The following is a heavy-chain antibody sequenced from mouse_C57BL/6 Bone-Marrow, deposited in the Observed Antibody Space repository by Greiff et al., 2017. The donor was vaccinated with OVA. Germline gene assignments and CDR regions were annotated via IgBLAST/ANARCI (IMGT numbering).Heavy chain of an antibody. CDR1: GYTFTSYW. CDR3: ARGTYYSKGYAMDY. CDR2: IHPNSGST. V-gene: IGHV1-64*01. J-gene: IGHJ4*01. Sequence: QVQLQQPGAELVKPGASVKLSCKASGYTFTSYWMHWVKQRPGQGLEWIGMIHPNSGSTNYNEKFKSKATLTVDKSSSTAYMQLSSLTSEDSAVYYCARGTYYSKGYAMDYWGQGTSVTVSS. D-gene: IGHD2-5*01.